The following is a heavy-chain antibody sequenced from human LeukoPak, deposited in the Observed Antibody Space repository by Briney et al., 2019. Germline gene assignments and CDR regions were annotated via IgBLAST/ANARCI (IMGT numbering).Heavy chain of an antibody. D-gene: IGHD6-19*01. CDR3: ARDRGYSSGRGKDY. V-gene: IGHV3-33*01. Sequence: PGGSLRLSCAASGFTFSSYGMHWVRQAPGKGLEWVAVIWYDGSNKYYADSVKGRFTISRDNPKNTLYLQMNSLRAEDTAVYYCARDRGYSSGRGKDYWGQGTLVTVSS. CDR2: IWYDGSNK. J-gene: IGHJ4*02. CDR1: GFTFSSYG.